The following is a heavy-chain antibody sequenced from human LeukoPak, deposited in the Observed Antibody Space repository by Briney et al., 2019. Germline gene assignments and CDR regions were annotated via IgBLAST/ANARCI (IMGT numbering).Heavy chain of an antibody. D-gene: IGHD1-26*01. CDR1: GGTFSSYA. J-gene: IGHJ6*03. CDR3: ARDGRVSGSHNYYYYYMDV. V-gene: IGHV1-69*05. CDR2: IIPIFGTA. Sequence: GASVKVSCKASGGTFSSYAISWVRQAPGQGLEWMVGIIPIFGTANYAQKFQGRVTITTDESTSTAYMELSSLRSEDTAVYYCARDGRVSGSHNYYYYYMDVWGKGTTVTVSS.